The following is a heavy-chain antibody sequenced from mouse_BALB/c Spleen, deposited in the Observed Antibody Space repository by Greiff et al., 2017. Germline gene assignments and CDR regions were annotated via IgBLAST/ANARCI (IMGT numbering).Heavy chain of an antibody. CDR3: TYYDYDGGRFAY. D-gene: IGHD2-4*01. J-gene: IGHJ3*01. CDR2: IYPGNSDT. CDR1: GYTFTSYW. Sequence: EVQLQQSGTVLARPGASVKMSCKASGYTFTSYWMHWVKQRPGQGLEWIGAIYPGNSDTSYNQKFKGKAKLTAVTSTSTAYMELSSLTNEDSAVYYCTYYDYDGGRFAYWGQGTLVTVSA. V-gene: IGHV1-5*01.